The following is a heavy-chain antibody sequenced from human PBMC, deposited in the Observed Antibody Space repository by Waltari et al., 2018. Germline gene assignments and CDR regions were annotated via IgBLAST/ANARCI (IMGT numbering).Heavy chain of an antibody. V-gene: IGHV4-4*09. CDR2: IYTSGST. Sequence: QVQLQESGPGLVKPSETLSLTCTFSGDFISSSYWSWLRQPPGKGLEWVGYIYTSGSTNYNPSLKSRLTILLDTSKNQFSLKLSSVTAVDTAVYYCARASAYYTIDYWGQGTLVTVSS. D-gene: IGHD3-3*01. CDR1: GDFISSSY. CDR3: ARASAYYTIDY. J-gene: IGHJ4*02.